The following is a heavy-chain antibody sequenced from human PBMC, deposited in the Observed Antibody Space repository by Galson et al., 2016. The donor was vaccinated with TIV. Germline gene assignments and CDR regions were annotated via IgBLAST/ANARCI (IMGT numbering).Heavy chain of an antibody. D-gene: IGHD3-10*01. CDR1: GGTFSNFV. CDR2: INPIFGTA. J-gene: IGHJ4*02. Sequence: SVKVSCKASGGTFSNFVISWVRQAPGQGLEWMGSINPIFGTANYAQKFQGRVTITADTSTSTIYMELSSLRSEDTAVYYCARGRGYYFGSGSSYFDYWGQGSLVTVSP. CDR3: ARGRGYYFGSGSSYFDY. V-gene: IGHV1-69*06.